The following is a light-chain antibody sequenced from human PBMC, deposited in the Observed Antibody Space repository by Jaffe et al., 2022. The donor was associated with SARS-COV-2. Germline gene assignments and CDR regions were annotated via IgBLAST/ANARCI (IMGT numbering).Light chain of an antibody. CDR3: QHLHTYPPS. CDR1: QAISSY. Sequence: DIHLTQSPSFLSASIGDRVTITCRASQAISSYLAWYQQKPGQAPKLLIYAISTLQYGVPSRFSGSGSGTDFTLTISNLQPEDFATYYCQHLHTYPPSFGPGTKVDV. V-gene: IGKV1-9*01. CDR2: AIS. J-gene: IGKJ3*01.